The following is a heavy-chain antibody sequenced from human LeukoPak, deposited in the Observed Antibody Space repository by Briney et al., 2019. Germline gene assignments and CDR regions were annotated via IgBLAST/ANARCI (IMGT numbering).Heavy chain of an antibody. D-gene: IGHD3-10*01. CDR1: GGSFSDYL. CDR3: ARGKRVWFGELMMSFSYFYIDV. V-gene: IGHV4-34*01. CDR2: INQGGRT. J-gene: IGHJ6*03. Sequence: KTSETLSLTCAVNGGSFSDYLWTWIRQSPGKGLEWIGEINQGGRTNFNPSLKSRVTISADRSKYHFSLTLRSVTAADTAVYYCARGKRVWFGELMMSFSYFYIDVWGRGTTVIVSS.